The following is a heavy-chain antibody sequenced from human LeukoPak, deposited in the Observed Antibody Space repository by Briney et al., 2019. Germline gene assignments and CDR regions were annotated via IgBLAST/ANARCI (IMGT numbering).Heavy chain of an antibody. CDR1: GDSISSGSYY. J-gene: IGHJ4*02. CDR2: IYTSGST. V-gene: IGHV4-61*02. Sequence: SETLSLTCTVSGDSISSGSYYWSWIRQPAGKGLEWIGRIYTSGSTSYNPSLKSRVAISVDTSKNHFSLKLSSVTAADTAVYYCASSGYFNSYGYWGQGTLVTVSS. CDR3: ASSGYFNSYGY. D-gene: IGHD3-22*01.